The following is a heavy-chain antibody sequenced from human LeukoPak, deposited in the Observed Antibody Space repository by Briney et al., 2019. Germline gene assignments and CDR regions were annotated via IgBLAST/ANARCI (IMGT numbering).Heavy chain of an antibody. D-gene: IGHD3-16*02. CDR3: ARDMQLST. CDR1: GSTFSGSA. CDR2: ISYSGANS. V-gene: IGHV3-23*01. Sequence: PGGSLRLSCAASGSTFSGSAMSWVPQPPGEGLEWVSLISYSGANSYYTDSVRGRFTFSRDNSKDTLFLQMNSLRAEDTAIYYCARDMQLSTWGLGTMVTVSS. J-gene: IGHJ3*01.